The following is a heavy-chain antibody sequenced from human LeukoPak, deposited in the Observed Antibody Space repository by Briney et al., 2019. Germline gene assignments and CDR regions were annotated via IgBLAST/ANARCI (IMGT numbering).Heavy chain of an antibody. V-gene: IGHV3-23*01. CDR1: GFTFSSYA. D-gene: IGHD1-26*01. CDR3: AKESVYTGPYDC. Sequence: GGSLRLSCAASGFTFSSYAMSWVRQAPGKGLEWVSAISGSGGGGTYYADSVKGRFTISRDNSKNTLYLQMNSLRADDTAVYYCAKESVYTGPYDCWGQGTLVTVSS. CDR2: ISGSGGGGT. J-gene: IGHJ4*02.